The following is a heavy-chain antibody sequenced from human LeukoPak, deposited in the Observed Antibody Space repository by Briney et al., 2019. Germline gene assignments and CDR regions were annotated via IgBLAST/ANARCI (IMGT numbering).Heavy chain of an antibody. D-gene: IGHD3-10*01. Sequence: PGGSLRLSCAASGFSFDIYAMSWVRQVPGKGLEWVSSVSGSGDSTYFADSVKGRFAISRDNSDNTLYLEMNSLRDDDTAVYFCVKRVTGLTPWFGELLSSPYYSMDVWGQGTAVTVSS. J-gene: IGHJ6*02. CDR3: VKRVTGLTPWFGELLSSPYYSMDV. CDR1: GFSFDIYA. CDR2: VSGSGDST. V-gene: IGHV3-23*01.